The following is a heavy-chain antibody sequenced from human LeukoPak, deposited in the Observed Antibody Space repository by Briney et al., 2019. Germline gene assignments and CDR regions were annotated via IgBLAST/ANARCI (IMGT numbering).Heavy chain of an antibody. CDR1: GFTFSSYG. J-gene: IGHJ6*02. CDR2: ISYEGSNK. Sequence: GGSLRLSCAASGFTFSSYGMHWVRQAPGKGLEWVAVISYEGSNKKYTDSVKGRFTISRDDSKNTLYLQMNSLRAEDTAVYYCAKEIITGDDYGDFSNYGMDVWGQGTMVTVSS. V-gene: IGHV3-30*18. D-gene: IGHD4-17*01. CDR3: AKEIITGDDYGDFSNYGMDV.